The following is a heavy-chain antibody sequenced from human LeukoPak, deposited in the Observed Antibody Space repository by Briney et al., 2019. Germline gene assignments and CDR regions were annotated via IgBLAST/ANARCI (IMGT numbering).Heavy chain of an antibody. CDR3: AKQAYDSPRTDFDY. Sequence: GGSLRLSCAASGFTFSSYWMTWVRQAPGKGLEWVANINRDGTTKNYVDSVQGRFTISRDNAQSSLYLQMSSLRAEDTAIYYCAKQAYDSPRTDFDYWGQGTLVTVSS. D-gene: IGHD3-22*01. V-gene: IGHV3-7*05. CDR2: INRDGTTK. CDR1: GFTFSSYW. J-gene: IGHJ4*02.